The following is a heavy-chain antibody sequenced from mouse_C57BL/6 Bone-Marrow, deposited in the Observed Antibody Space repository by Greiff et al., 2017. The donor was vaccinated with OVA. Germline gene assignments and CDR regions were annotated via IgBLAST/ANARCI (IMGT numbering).Heavy chain of an antibody. J-gene: IGHJ2*01. Sequence: EVQRVESGEGLVKPGGSLKLSCAASGFTFSSYAMSWVRQTPEKRLEWVAYISSGGDYIYYADTVQGRFTISRDNARNTLYLQMSSLKSEDTAMYYCTRGPVTTVGPYFDYWGQGTTLTVSS. D-gene: IGHD1-1*01. CDR1: GFTFSSYA. V-gene: IGHV5-9-1*02. CDR3: TRGPVTTVGPYFDY. CDR2: ISSGGDYI.